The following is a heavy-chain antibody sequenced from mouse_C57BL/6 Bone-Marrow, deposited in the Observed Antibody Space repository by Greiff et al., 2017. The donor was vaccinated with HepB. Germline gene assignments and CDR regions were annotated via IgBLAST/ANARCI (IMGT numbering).Heavy chain of an antibody. CDR3: ARSGVTEGHWYCDV. CDR1: GYSFTGYY. D-gene: IGHD2-1*01. V-gene: IGHV1-43*01. J-gene: IGHJ1*03. Sequence: EVQLQQSGPELVKPGASVKISCKASGYSFTGYYMHWVKQSSEKSLEWIGEINPSTGGTSYNQKFKGKATLTVDKSSSTAYMQLKSLTSEDSAVYYCARSGVTEGHWYCDVWGTGTTVTVSS. CDR2: INPSTGGT.